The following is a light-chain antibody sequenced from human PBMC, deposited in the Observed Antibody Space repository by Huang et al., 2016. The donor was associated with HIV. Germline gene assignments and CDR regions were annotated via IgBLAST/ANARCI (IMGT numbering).Light chain of an antibody. CDR3: QQYDNLPRGT. V-gene: IGKV1-33*01. CDR2: DAS. Sequence: DIQMTQSPSSLSASVGDRVTITCQASQDISNYLNWYQQKPGKGPKLLIYDASNVETGVPSRFSGSGSGTEFPFTISSLQPEDSATYYCQQYDNLPRGTFRPGTKVDIK. J-gene: IGKJ3*01. CDR1: QDISNY.